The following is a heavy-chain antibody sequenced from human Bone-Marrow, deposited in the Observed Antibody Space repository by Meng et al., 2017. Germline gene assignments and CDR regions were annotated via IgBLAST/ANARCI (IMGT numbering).Heavy chain of an antibody. V-gene: IGHV1-2*06. CDR2: INPNSGGT. J-gene: IGHJ4*02. CDR1: GYTFTGYY. D-gene: IGHD3-9*01. Sequence: LGYAGAELTRPGAYVKVSCKASGYTFTGYYMHWVRQAPGQGLEWMGRINPNSGGTNYAQKFQGRVTMTRDTSISTAYMELSRLRSDDTAVYYRARAVLTKLNFDYWGQGTLVTVSS. CDR3: ARAVLTKLNFDY.